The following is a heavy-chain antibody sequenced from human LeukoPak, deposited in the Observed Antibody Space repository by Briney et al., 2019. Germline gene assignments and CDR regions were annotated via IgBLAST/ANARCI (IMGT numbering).Heavy chain of an antibody. D-gene: IGHD3-10*01. Sequence: ASVKVSCKTSGYTFTSYYIHWLRQAPGQRFEWMGWSDPKSGATKYEHFQGRVTMTRDTSISTAYMELSRLRSDDTAVYYCARTGITMVRGVTYYYYYYMDVWGKGTTVTISS. V-gene: IGHV1-2*02. CDR2: SDPKSGAT. CDR3: ARTGITMVRGVTYYYYYYMDV. CDR1: GYTFTSYY. J-gene: IGHJ6*03.